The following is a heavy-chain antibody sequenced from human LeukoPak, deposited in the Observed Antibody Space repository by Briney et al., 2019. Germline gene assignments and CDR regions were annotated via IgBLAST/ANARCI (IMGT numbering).Heavy chain of an antibody. D-gene: IGHD2-21*02. J-gene: IGHJ4*02. V-gene: IGHV5-51*01. Sequence: GESLQISCKGSGYNFAHHWIGWLRQLPGKGLEWMGIIYPGDSDTRYSPSFEGQVIISADESISTAYLQWSTLKASDTAMYYCARHVTGAPFDYWGQGTLVTVSS. CDR2: IYPGDSDT. CDR1: GYNFAHHW. CDR3: ARHVTGAPFDY.